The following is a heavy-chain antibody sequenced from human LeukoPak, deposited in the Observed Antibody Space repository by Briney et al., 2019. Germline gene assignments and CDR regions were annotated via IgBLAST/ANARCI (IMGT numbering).Heavy chain of an antibody. CDR3: TTGIAGVSAVWGY. CDR2: IGASDGYT. CDR1: GFSLSTFA. Sequence: GGSLRLSCVASGFSLSTFAMSWVRQSPEKGLEWVSAIGASDGYTYHADSVKGRFTMSRDISRNTVYLQMNSLRVDDTAVYFCTTGIAGVSAVWGYWGQGTLVTVSS. D-gene: IGHD6-13*01. J-gene: IGHJ4*02. V-gene: IGHV3-23*01.